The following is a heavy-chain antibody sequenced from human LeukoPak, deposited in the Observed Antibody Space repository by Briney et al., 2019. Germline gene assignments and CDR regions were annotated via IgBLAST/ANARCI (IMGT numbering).Heavy chain of an antibody. Sequence: GGSLRLSCAASGFTFSSYAMHWVRQAPGKGLEWVAVISYDGSNKYYADSVKGRFTISRDNSKNTLYLQMNSLRAEDTAVYYCAREDLIAVAVFDYWGQGTLVTVPS. CDR2: ISYDGSNK. V-gene: IGHV3-30*04. J-gene: IGHJ4*02. CDR1: GFTFSSYA. CDR3: AREDLIAVAVFDY. D-gene: IGHD6-19*01.